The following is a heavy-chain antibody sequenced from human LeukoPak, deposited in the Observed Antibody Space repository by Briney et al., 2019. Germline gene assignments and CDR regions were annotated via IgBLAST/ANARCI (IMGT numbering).Heavy chain of an antibody. J-gene: IGHJ4*02. Sequence: PGGSLRLSCTASGFTFSSYSMNWVRQAPGKGLGWVSSISSSSSYIYYADSVKGRFTISRDNAKNSLYLQMNSLRAEDTAVYYCARALVGATSGGFDYWGQGTLVTVFS. CDR2: ISSSSSYI. CDR3: ARALVGATSGGFDY. V-gene: IGHV3-21*01. CDR1: GFTFSSYS. D-gene: IGHD1-26*01.